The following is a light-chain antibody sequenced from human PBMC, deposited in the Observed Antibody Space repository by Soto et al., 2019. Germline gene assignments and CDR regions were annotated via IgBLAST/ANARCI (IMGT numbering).Light chain of an antibody. Sequence: EIVMTQSPATLSVSPGEGATLSCRASQTVTNNLAWYQQKPGQAPRLLIYGASTRATGIPARFSGSGSGTEFTLTISGLQSEDFAVYYCQQYNNWPRTFGQGTKVEIK. J-gene: IGKJ1*01. CDR3: QQYNNWPRT. CDR2: GAS. CDR1: QTVTNN. V-gene: IGKV3-15*01.